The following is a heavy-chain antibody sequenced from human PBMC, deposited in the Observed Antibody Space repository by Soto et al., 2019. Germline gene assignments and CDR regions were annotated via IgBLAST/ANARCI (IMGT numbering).Heavy chain of an antibody. CDR1: GFTFRSYA. Sequence: GGSLRLSCAASGFTFRSYAMSWVRQAPGKGLQWVSGVSTSGGSRYYADSVKGRFTISRDNSKNTLYLQMNSLRAEDTAVYYCAKDRGWPDAFDIWGQGTMVTVSS. V-gene: IGHV3-23*01. D-gene: IGHD2-15*01. CDR3: AKDRGWPDAFDI. CDR2: VSTSGGSR. J-gene: IGHJ3*02.